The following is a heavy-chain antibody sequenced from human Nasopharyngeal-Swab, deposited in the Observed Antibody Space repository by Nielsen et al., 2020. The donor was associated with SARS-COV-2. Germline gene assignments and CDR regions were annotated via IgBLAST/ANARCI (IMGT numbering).Heavy chain of an antibody. J-gene: IGHJ6*02. CDR3: ARGRITMIVVVSHLDV. D-gene: IGHD3-22*01. CDR2: IYYSGST. Sequence: SEILSLTCTASGGSISSGGYYWSWIRQHPGKGLEWIGYIYYSGSTYYNPSLKSRVTISVDTSKNQFSLKLSSVTAADTAVYYCARGRITMIVVVSHLDVWGQGTTVTVSS. V-gene: IGHV4-31*03. CDR1: GGSISSGGYY.